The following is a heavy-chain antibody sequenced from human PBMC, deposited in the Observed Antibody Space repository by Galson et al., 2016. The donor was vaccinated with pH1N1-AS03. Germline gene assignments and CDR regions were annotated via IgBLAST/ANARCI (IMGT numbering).Heavy chain of an antibody. CDR1: GFTFDAYA. Sequence: SLRLSCAGSGFTFDAYAMHWVRQAPGKGLEWVSGIDWNSDTVDYTDSVKGRFTISRDNAKNSLYLQMNSLRGGDTALYYCAKSPGYCSAGNCSDQGYFDSWGQGTLVTVSS. D-gene: IGHD2-15*01. V-gene: IGHV3-9*01. CDR2: IDWNSDTV. CDR3: AKSPGYCSAGNCSDQGYFDS. J-gene: IGHJ4*02.